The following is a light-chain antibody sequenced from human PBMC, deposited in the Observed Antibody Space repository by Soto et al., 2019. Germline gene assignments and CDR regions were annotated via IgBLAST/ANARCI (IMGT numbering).Light chain of an antibody. Sequence: EIVLTQSPGTLSLSPGERATLSCRASQSVSSSYLAWYQQKPGQAPRLLIYGASSRATGIPDRFSGSGSGTDFTLTISRLEPEDFAVYHCQQYSSLSWTFGQGTKVDIK. V-gene: IGKV3-20*01. J-gene: IGKJ1*01. CDR3: QQYSSLSWT. CDR1: QSVSSSY. CDR2: GAS.